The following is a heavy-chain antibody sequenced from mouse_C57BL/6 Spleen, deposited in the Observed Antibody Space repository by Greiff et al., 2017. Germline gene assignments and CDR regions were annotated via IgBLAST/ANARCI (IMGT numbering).Heavy chain of an antibody. Sequence: VQLQQPGAELVKPGASVKLSCKASGYTFTSYWMHWVKQRPGQGLEWIGMIHPNSGSTNYNEKFKSKATLTVDKSSSTAYMQLSSLTSEDSAVYYCARSEGLREWYFDVWGTGTTVTVAS. CDR2: IHPNSGST. D-gene: IGHD2-4*01. CDR3: ARSEGLREWYFDV. J-gene: IGHJ1*03. CDR1: GYTFTSYW. V-gene: IGHV1-64*01.